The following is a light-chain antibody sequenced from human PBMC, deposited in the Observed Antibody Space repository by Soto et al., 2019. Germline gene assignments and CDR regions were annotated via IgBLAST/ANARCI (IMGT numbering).Light chain of an antibody. Sequence: TQSPGTLSLSPGERATLSCRASQSVSSGYLAWYQQKPGKAPELLIYAASTLQSGVPSRFSGSGSGTDFTLTISCLQSEDFATYYCQQYYSFPPTFGQGTKVDIK. CDR3: QQYYSFPPT. CDR1: QSVSSGY. CDR2: AAS. V-gene: IGKV1-8*01. J-gene: IGKJ1*01.